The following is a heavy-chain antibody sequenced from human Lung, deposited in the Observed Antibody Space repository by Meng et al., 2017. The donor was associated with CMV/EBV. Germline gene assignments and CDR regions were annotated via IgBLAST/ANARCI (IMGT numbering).Heavy chain of an antibody. J-gene: IGHJ4*02. CDR1: GFTFSGSA. CDR3: TRLSEGVD. D-gene: IGHD3-3*01. CDR2: IRSKANRYAT. V-gene: IGHV3-73*01. Sequence: GEXXTISCAASGFTFSGSAMNWVRQASGKGLEWVGSIRSKANRYATAYIESVKGRFTISRDDSRKTAYLQMSSLTTEDSAVYYCTRLSEGVDGGQGTLVTVSS.